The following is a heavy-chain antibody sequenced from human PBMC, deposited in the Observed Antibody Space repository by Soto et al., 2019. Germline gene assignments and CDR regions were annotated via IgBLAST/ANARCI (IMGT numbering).Heavy chain of an antibody. Sequence: ESGPTLVNPTQTLTLTCTFSGFSLSTSGVGVGWIRQPPGKALEWLALIYWDDDKRYSPSLKSRLTITKDTSKNQVVLTMTNMDPVDTATYYCARQYYDFWSGYEGNWFDPWGQGTLVTVSS. CDR2: IYWDDDK. D-gene: IGHD3-3*01. CDR1: GFSLSTSGVG. J-gene: IGHJ5*02. CDR3: ARQYYDFWSGYEGNWFDP. V-gene: IGHV2-5*02.